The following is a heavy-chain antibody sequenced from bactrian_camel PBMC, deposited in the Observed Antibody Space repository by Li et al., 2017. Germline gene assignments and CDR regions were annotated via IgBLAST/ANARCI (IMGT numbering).Heavy chain of an antibody. J-gene: IGHJ6*01. CDR2: IRRDGST. CDR1: GFTLDETG. D-gene: IGHD6*01. V-gene: IGHV3S55*01. CDR3: AAGLYGGSWWSPSFTLSEFGY. Sequence: HVQLVESGGGSVQAGETLRLSCTASGFTLDETGLAWYHQPSGNDCEMVSTIRRDGSTVYADSVEGRFTISQDKDKNTLYLEMDSLEPDDTAIYYCAAGLYGGSWWSPSFTLSEFGYWGKGTQVTVS.